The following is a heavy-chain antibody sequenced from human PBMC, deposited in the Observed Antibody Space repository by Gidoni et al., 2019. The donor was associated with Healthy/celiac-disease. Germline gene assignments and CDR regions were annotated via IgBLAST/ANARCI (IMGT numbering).Heavy chain of an antibody. CDR2: SSGSGGST. Sequence: EVQLFESGVGLVHPGGSLRLSCAASVFTFSSYAMSWVRQAPGKGLEWVSASSGSGGSTYYADSVKGRFTISRDNSKNTLYLQMNSLRAEDTAVYYCAKPRKPRGSYGELDYWGQGTLVTVSS. V-gene: IGHV3-23*01. D-gene: IGHD1-26*01. CDR1: VFTFSSYA. J-gene: IGHJ4*02. CDR3: AKPRKPRGSYGELDY.